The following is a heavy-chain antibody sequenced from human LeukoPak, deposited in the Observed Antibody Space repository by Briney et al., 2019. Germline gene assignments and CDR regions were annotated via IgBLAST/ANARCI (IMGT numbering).Heavy chain of an antibody. J-gene: IGHJ6*03. V-gene: IGHV3-30*18. CDR2: ISNDGGNK. CDR3: AKDRYYYFYMDV. D-gene: IGHD3-9*01. CDR1: GFTFSDYY. Sequence: GGSLRLSCAASGFTFSDYYMSRIRQAPGKGLQWVAIISNDGGNKYYADSVKGRFTISRDISNNTVYLQMNSLRPEDTAVYYCAKDRYYYFYMDVWGKGTTVTVSS.